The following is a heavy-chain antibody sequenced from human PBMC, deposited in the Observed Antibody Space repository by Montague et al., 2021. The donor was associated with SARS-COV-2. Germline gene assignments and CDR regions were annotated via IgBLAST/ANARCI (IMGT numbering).Heavy chain of an antibody. CDR1: GGSISSSSCY. V-gene: IGHV4-39*01. D-gene: IGHD3-3*01. Sequence: SETLSLTCTVSGGSISSSSCYWGWIRQPPGKGLEWIGNIYYSGSTYYNPSLKSRVTISVDTSKNQFSLKLSSVTAADTAVYYCARQKMGSVTIFGVVIHDRWFDPWGQGTLVAVSS. CDR2: IYYSGST. J-gene: IGHJ5*02. CDR3: ARQKMGSVTIFGVVIHDRWFDP.